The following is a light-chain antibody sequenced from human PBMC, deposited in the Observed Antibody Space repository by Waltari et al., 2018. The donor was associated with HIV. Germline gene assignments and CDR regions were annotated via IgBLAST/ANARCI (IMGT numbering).Light chain of an antibody. CDR3: QQYYSYPWT. J-gene: IGKJ1*01. Sequence: DIQMTQSPSPLSACVGDRVSITCRATQNINQLLAWYQQTPGKAPRLLIYKASALRSGVPSRFSGSGSGTEFTLTISRLQPDDVGSYYCQQYYSYPWTFGQGTQVQIK. CDR1: QNINQL. V-gene: IGKV1-5*03. CDR2: KAS.